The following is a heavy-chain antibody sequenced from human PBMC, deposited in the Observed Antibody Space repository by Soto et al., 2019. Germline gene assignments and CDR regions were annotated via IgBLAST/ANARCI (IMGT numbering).Heavy chain of an antibody. J-gene: IGHJ1*01. D-gene: IGHD6-19*01. CDR3: AKGTGYSSGWPDFQH. CDR1: GFTFSSYA. V-gene: IGHV3-23*01. Sequence: PGGSLRLSCAASGFTFSSYAMSWVRQAPGKGLEWVSAISGSGGSTYYADSVKGRFTISRDNSKNTLYLQMNSLRAEDTAVYYCAKGTGYSSGWPDFQHWGQGTLVTVSS. CDR2: ISGSGGST.